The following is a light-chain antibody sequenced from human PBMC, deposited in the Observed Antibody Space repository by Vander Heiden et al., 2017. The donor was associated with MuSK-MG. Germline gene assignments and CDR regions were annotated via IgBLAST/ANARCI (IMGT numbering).Light chain of an antibody. CDR3: QQDGNSPYT. CDR1: QSVSSSY. V-gene: IGKV3-20*01. CDR2: GAS. J-gene: IGKJ2*01. Sequence: EIVLTQSPGTLSLSPGERATLSCRASQSVSSSYLAWYQQKPGQAPRLLMYGASNRATGIPDRFSGSGSGPDFTLTISRLEPEDFAVYYCQQDGNSPYTFGQGTKLEIK.